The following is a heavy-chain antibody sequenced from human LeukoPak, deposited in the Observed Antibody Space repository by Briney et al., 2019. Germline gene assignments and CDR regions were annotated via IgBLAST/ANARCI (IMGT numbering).Heavy chain of an antibody. D-gene: IGHD4-11*01. Sequence: GASVKVSCKASGYTYTSYGISWVRQAPGQGLEWMGWISAYNGNTNYAQKLQGRVTMTTDTSTSTAYMELSSLRSEDTAVYYCAREPQTRYFDLWGRGTLVTVSS. CDR1: GYTYTSYG. V-gene: IGHV1-18*01. CDR3: AREPQTRYFDL. J-gene: IGHJ2*01. CDR2: ISAYNGNT.